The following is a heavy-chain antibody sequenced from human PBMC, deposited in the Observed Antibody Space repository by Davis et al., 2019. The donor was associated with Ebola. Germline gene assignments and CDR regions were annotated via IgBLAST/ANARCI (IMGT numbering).Heavy chain of an antibody. Sequence: PSETLSLTCPISGDSVSRTSGAWNWIRQSPSRGLEWLGRIYYNSKWNNDYAVSVKSRITINPDTSKNQFYLQLNSVTPEDTAVYYCPRFDWGARTPDCWGQGTLVTVSS. J-gene: IGHJ4*02. CDR2: IYYNSKWNN. D-gene: IGHD7-27*01. V-gene: IGHV6-1*01. CDR1: GDSVSRTSGA. CDR3: PRFDWGARTPDC.